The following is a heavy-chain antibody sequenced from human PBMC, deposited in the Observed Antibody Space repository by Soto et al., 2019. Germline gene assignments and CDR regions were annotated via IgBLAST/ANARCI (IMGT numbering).Heavy chain of an antibody. J-gene: IGHJ4*02. V-gene: IGHV1-2*04. CDR1: GYTFTGYY. Sequence: GASVKVSCKASGYTFTGYYMHWVRQAPGQGLEWMGLINPNSGGTNYAQKFQGWVTMTRDTSISTAYMELSRLRSDDTAVYYCARDSGYSSGWYSYFDYWGQGTLVTVSS. CDR3: ARDSGYSSGWYSYFDY. D-gene: IGHD6-19*01. CDR2: INPNSGGT.